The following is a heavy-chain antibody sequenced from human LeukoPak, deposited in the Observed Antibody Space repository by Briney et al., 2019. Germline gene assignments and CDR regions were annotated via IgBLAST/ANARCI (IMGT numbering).Heavy chain of an antibody. CDR2: INHSGST. J-gene: IGHJ4*02. V-gene: IGHV4-34*01. CDR3: ARTGDWSYFDY. Sequence: SETLSLTCAVYGGSFSGYYWSWIRQPPGKGLEWIGEINHSGSTNYNPSLKSRVTISVDTSKNQFSLKLSSVTAADTAVYYCARTGDWSYFDYWGQGTLVTVSS. D-gene: IGHD2-21*02. CDR1: GGSFSGYY.